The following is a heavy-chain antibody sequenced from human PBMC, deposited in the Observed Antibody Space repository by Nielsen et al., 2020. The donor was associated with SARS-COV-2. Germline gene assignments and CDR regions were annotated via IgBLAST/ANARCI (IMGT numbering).Heavy chain of an antibody. J-gene: IGHJ4*02. D-gene: IGHD3-3*01. CDR3: ARVPRITIFGVVTGPFDY. CDR1: GFTFSSYW. CDR2: IKQDGSEK. V-gene: IGHV3-7*01. Sequence: GESLKISCAASGFTFSSYWMSWVRQAPGKGLEWVANIKQDGSEKYYVDSVKGRFTISRDNAKNSLYLQMNSLRAEDTAVYYCARVPRITIFGVVTGPFDYWGQGTLVTVSS.